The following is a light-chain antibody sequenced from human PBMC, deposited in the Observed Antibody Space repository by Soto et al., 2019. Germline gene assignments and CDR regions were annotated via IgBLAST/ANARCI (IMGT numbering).Light chain of an antibody. CDR3: QEYLIPPWT. CDR1: QSVLYSSNNKNY. Sequence: DIVMTQSPDSLAVSLGERATINCKSSQSVLYSSNNKNYLAWYQQKTGQPPRLLIHWASSRESGVPDRFSGSGSGTDFTLTITSLQAEDVAIYYCQEYLIPPWTFGQGTKVDIK. J-gene: IGKJ1*01. CDR2: WAS. V-gene: IGKV4-1*01.